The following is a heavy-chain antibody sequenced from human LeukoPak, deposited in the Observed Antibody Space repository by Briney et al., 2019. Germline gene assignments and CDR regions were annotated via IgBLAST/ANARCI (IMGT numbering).Heavy chain of an antibody. Sequence: SETLSLTCTVSGGSISSGGYYWGWIRQPQGKGLEWIGYIYHSGSTYYNPSLKSRVTISVDTSKNQFSLKLSSVTAADTAVYYCARHYSEYSGTSYYYYYMDVWGKGTTVTVSS. CDR2: IYHSGST. J-gene: IGHJ6*03. V-gene: IGHV4-39*01. CDR3: ARHYSEYSGTSYYYYYMDV. CDR1: GGSISSGGYY. D-gene: IGHD2/OR15-2a*01.